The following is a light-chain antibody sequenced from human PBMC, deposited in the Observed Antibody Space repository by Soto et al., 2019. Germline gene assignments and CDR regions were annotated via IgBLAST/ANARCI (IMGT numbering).Light chain of an antibody. V-gene: IGKV3-15*01. Sequence: EIVMSQSPGTLSVSPGERATLSCRASQNVRSNLAWYQQKPGQPPRLLIYTASTRATGIPARFSGSGSGTEFTLTITCRQSDDFAVDYSVQYNNWVPTFGLGTKVEVK. CDR3: VQYNNWVPT. CDR2: TAS. CDR1: QNVRSN. J-gene: IGKJ1*01.